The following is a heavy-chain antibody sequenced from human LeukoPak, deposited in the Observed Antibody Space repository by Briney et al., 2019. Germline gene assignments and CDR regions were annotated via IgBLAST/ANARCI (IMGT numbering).Heavy chain of an antibody. D-gene: IGHD4-11*01. J-gene: IGHJ4*02. CDR1: GGSVSSGTYY. CDR3: ARDRVRGNSNPFFDY. CDR2: IYYSGST. V-gene: IGHV4-61*01. Sequence: KPSETLSLTCTVSGGSVSSGTYYWSWIRQPPGKELEWIGYIYYSGSTNYNPSLKSRVTISVDTSKNQFSLKLSSVAAADTAVYYCARDRVRGNSNPFFDYWGQGTLVTVSS.